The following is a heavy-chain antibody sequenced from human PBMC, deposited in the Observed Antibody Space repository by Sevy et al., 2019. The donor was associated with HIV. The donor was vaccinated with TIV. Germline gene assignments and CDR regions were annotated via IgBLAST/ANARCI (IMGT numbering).Heavy chain of an antibody. J-gene: IGHJ4*02. CDR3: ARRFYDSTGYPPYFFDH. Sequence: GESLKISCRGSGYRFTSYWIAWVRQVPGKGLEWMGIIYPDDSDVRYSPSLQGQVTISVDKSISTAYLQWRSLEASDTAMYFCARRFYDSTGYPPYFFDHWGQGTLVTVSS. CDR2: IYPDDSDV. D-gene: IGHD3-22*01. CDR1: GYRFTSYW. V-gene: IGHV5-51*01.